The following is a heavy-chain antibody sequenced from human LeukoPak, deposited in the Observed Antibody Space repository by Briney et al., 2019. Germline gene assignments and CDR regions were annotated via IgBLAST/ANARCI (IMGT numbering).Heavy chain of an antibody. CDR3: ASPLEPQCIGCAFDI. CDR1: GFTFSSYS. D-gene: IGHD1-1*01. Sequence: SGGSLRLSCAASGFTFSSYSMNWVRQAPGKGLEWVSSISSSSSYIYYADSVKGRFTISRDNAKNSLYLQMNSLRAEDTAVYYCASPLEPQCIGCAFDIWGQGTMVTVSS. V-gene: IGHV3-21*01. J-gene: IGHJ3*02. CDR2: ISSSSSYI.